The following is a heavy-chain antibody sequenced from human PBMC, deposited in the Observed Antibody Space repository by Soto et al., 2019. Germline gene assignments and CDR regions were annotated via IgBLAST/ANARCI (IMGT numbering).Heavy chain of an antibody. Sequence: EVQLVESGGGLVKPGGSLRLSCAASGFTFSSYSMNWVRQAPGKGLEWVSSISRSAGNTYYADSVKGRFTISRDNAKNSMYLQMNSLRAEDTAVYYSARDQVPGLDAFDIWGQGTMVTVSS. CDR2: ISRSAGNT. CDR3: ARDQVPGLDAFDI. J-gene: IGHJ3*02. CDR1: GFTFSSYS. V-gene: IGHV3-21*01.